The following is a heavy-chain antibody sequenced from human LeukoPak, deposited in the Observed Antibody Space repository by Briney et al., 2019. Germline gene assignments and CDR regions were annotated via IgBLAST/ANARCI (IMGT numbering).Heavy chain of an antibody. J-gene: IGHJ4*02. CDR2: ISSSGSTI. CDR3: ARWRGRQSEFDY. CDR1: GFTFSDYY. Sequence: GGSLRLSCAASGFTFSDYYMSWIRQAPGKGLEWVSYISSSGSTIYYADSVKGRFTISRDNAKNSVNLQMNSLRVEDTAVYYCARWRGRQSEFDYWGQGTLVTVSS. V-gene: IGHV3-11*04. D-gene: IGHD1-1*01.